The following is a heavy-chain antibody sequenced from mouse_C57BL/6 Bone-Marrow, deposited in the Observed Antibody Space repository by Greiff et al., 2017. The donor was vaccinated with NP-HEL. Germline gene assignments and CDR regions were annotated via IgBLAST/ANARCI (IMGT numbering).Heavy chain of an antibody. V-gene: IGHV1-54*01. J-gene: IGHJ4*01. D-gene: IGHD1-1*01. CDR1: GYAFTNYL. Sequence: QVQLQQSGAELVRPGTSVKVSCKASGYAFTNYLIEWVKQRPGQGLEWIGVINPGSGGTNYNEKFKGKATLTADKSSSTAYMQLSSLTSEDSAVYFCARRVAYYYGSSYYAMDYWGQGTSVTVSS. CDR3: ARRVAYYYGSSYYAMDY. CDR2: INPGSGGT.